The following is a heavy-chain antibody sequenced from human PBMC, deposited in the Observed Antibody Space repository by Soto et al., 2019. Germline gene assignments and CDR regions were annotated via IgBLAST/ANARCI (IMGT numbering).Heavy chain of an antibody. CDR2: ISAHNGNT. Sequence: QMQLVQSGAEVKKPGASVMVSCKASGFRFTYYVITWVRQAPGQGLEWMRWISAHNGNTNYAQRLECRVTITTYTSTSTAYMELRSLRSDDTAVYYCARSYCSTSTCYSYWLDPWGQGTLVTVSS. V-gene: IGHV1-18*04. D-gene: IGHD2-2*02. CDR3: ARSYCSTSTCYSYWLDP. CDR1: GFRFTYYV. J-gene: IGHJ5*02.